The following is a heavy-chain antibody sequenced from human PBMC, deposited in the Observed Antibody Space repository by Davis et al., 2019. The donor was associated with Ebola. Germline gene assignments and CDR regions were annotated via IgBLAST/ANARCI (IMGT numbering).Heavy chain of an antibody. Sequence: PGGSLRLSCAAYGFTFSSYAMSWVRQAPGKGLEWVSAISGSGGSTYYADSVKGRFTISRDNSKNTLYLQMNSLRAEDTAVYYCARDQKMATIIPYYYYYYGMDVWGQGTTVTVSS. V-gene: IGHV3-23*01. CDR2: ISGSGGST. CDR3: ARDQKMATIIPYYYYYYGMDV. D-gene: IGHD5-24*01. J-gene: IGHJ6*02. CDR1: GFTFSSYA.